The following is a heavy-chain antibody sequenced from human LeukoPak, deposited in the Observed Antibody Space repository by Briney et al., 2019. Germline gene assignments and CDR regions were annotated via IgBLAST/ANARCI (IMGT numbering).Heavy chain of an antibody. Sequence: SETLSLTCTVSGGSFSSGSYYWSWIRQPPGKGLEWIGYIYYSGSTNYNPSLKSRVTISVDTSKNQFSLKLSSVTAADTAVYYCARGHSYGFSVWFDPWGQGILVTVSS. D-gene: IGHD5-18*01. CDR2: IYYSGST. CDR3: ARGHSYGFSVWFDP. J-gene: IGHJ5*02. CDR1: GGSFSSGSYY. V-gene: IGHV4-61*01.